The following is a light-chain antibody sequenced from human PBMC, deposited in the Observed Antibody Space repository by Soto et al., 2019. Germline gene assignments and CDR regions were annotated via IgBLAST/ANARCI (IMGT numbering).Light chain of an antibody. V-gene: IGKV3-20*01. CDR3: QQYGTSPRS. J-gene: IGKJ1*01. CDR1: QSVSSTY. Sequence: EIVLTQSPGTLSLSPGERATLSCRASQSVSSTYLAWYQHKLGQAPRLLIYGASSKASGIPDRFSGSGSGTVFTLTISRLDPDDFAVYYCQQYGTSPRSFGQGTKVEVK. CDR2: GAS.